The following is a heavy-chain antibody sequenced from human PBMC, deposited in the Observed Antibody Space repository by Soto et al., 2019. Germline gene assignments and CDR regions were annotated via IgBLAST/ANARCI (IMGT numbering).Heavy chain of an antibody. Sequence: KQSQTLSLTCAISGDSVSSNSAAWNWIRQSPSRGLEWLGRTYYRSKWYNDYAVSVKSRITINPDTSKNQFSLQLNSVTPEDTAVYYCARDRSSGVPRAGRGVVAATKPENATPYYFDYWGQGTLVTVSS. J-gene: IGHJ4*02. CDR3: ARDRSSGVPRAGRGVVAATKPENATPYYFDY. D-gene: IGHD2-15*01. CDR2: TYYRSKWYN. CDR1: GDSVSSNSAA. V-gene: IGHV6-1*01.